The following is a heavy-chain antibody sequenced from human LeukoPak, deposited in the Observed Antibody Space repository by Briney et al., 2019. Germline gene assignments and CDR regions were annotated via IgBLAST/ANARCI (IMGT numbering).Heavy chain of an antibody. CDR1: GYTFTGYY. D-gene: IGHD3-16*02. CDR2: INPNSGGT. CDR3: ARDRLNYDYVWGSYPDAFDI. V-gene: IGHV1-2*02. J-gene: IGHJ3*02. Sequence: GASVKVSCKASGYTFTGYYMHWVRQAPGQGLERMGWINPNSGGTNYAQKFQGRVTMTRDTSISTAYMELSRLRSDDTAVYYCARDRLNYDYVWGSYPDAFDIWGQGTMVTVSS.